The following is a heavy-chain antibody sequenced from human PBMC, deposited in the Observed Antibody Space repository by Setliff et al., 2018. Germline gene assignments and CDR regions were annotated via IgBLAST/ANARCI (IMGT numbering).Heavy chain of an antibody. Sequence: ASVKVSCKASGYTFTSYYMHWVRQAPGQGLEWMGIINPSGGSTSYAQKFQGRATMTRDTSTSTVYMELSSLRSEDTAGYYCARDPTTYYDILTGSSSRRYGMDVWGQGTTVTSP. CDR3: ARDPTTYYDILTGSSSRRYGMDV. D-gene: IGHD3-9*01. V-gene: IGHV1-46*01. CDR2: INPSGGST. J-gene: IGHJ6*02. CDR1: GYTFTSYY.